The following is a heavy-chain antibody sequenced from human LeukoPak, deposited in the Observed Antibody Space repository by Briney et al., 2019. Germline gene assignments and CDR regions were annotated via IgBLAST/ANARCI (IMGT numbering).Heavy chain of an antibody. CDR2: IYHSGST. D-gene: IGHD3-22*01. CDR1: GYSISSGYY. J-gene: IGHJ4*02. V-gene: IGHV4-38-2*02. CDR3: AREGEDSSGYYRN. Sequence: PSETLSLTCTVSGYSISSGYYWGWIRQPPGKGLEWIGSIYHSGSTYYNPSLKSRVTISVDTSKNQFSLKLSSVTAADTAVYYCAREGEDSSGYYRNWGQGTLVTVSS.